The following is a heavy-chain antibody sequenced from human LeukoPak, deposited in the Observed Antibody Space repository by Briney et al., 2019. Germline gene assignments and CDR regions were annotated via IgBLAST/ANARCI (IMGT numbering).Heavy chain of an antibody. Sequence: SETLSLTCTVSGGSISSYYWSWIRQPPGKGLEWIGYIYYSGSTNYNPSLKSRVTISVDTSKNQFSLKLSSVTAADTAVYYCARDIGAAAGTPYYFDYWGQGTLVTVSS. J-gene: IGHJ4*02. CDR2: IYYSGST. V-gene: IGHV4-59*01. CDR1: GGSISSYY. D-gene: IGHD6-13*01. CDR3: ARDIGAAAGTPYYFDY.